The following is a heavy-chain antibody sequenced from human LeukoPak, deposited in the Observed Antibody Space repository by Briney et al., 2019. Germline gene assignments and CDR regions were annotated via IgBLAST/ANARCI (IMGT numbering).Heavy chain of an antibody. D-gene: IGHD3/OR15-3a*01. V-gene: IGHV3-30*02. J-gene: IGHJ6*03. Sequence: PGGSLRLSCAASGFDFTSYGIHWVRQAPGEGLEWVAYIRFDGSNKYYADSVQGRFTISRDNSKNTLYLQMNSLRAEDTAVYYCAKAGGTGYYDYYYYYMDVWGKGTTVTVSS. CDR1: GFDFTSYG. CDR3: AKAGGTGYYDYYYYYMDV. CDR2: IRFDGSNK.